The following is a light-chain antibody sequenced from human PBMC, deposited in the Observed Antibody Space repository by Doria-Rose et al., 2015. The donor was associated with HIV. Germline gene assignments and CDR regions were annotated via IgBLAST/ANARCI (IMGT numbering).Light chain of an antibody. CDR1: SSDIGGHNY. CDR2: EVS. CDR3: SSYATSGTLIV. V-gene: IGLV2-14*01. J-gene: IGLJ1*01. Sequence: ISCTGTSSDIGGHNYVSWYQHHPGKAPKLIIYEVSNRPSGVSHRFSGSKSGNTASLTISGLQAEDEADYYCSSYATSGTLIVFGTGTKVTVL.